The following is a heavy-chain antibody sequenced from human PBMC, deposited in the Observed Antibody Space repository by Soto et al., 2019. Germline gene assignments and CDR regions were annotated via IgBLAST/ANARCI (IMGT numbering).Heavy chain of an antibody. CDR2: ITGSGGST. Sequence: AGGSLRLWWGAAGFTCGAYGGSWVRQAPGKGLEWVSVITGSGGSTYYAGSVKGRFTISRDTSKNTLFLQMNSLRAEDTAVYYCAKDRYGDYGGIDYWGQGTMVTVSS. J-gene: IGHJ4*02. V-gene: IGHV3-23*01. CDR1: GFTCGAYG. CDR3: AKDRYGDYGGIDY. D-gene: IGHD4-17*01.